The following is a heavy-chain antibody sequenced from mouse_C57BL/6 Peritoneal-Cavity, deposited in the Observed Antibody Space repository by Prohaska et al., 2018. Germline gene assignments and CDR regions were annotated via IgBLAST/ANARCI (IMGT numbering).Heavy chain of an antibody. CDR1: GYTFTDYY. V-gene: IGHV1-75*01. CDR2: IFPGSVST. CDR3: ARGQFITTVVAFDY. J-gene: IGHJ2*01. Sequence: QVQLQQSGPELVKPGASVKISCKASGYTFTDYYINWVKQRPGHGLEWIGWIFPGSVSTYYNEKFKGKATLTVDKSSSTAYMLLSSLTSEDSAVYFCARGQFITTVVAFDYWGQGTTLTVSS. D-gene: IGHD1-1*01.